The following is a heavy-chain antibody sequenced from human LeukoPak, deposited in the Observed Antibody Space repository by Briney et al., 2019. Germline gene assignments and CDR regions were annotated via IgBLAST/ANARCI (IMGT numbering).Heavy chain of an antibody. CDR1: GFTFSSYA. D-gene: IGHD3-22*01. CDR3: ARVGYYYDSSGYYDPIDY. V-gene: IGHV3-30-3*01. J-gene: IGHJ4*02. Sequence: GGSLRLSCAASGFTFSSYAMHWVRQAPGKGLEWVAVISYDGSNKYYADSVKGRFTISRDNSKNTLYLQMNSLRAEDTAVYYCARVGYYYDSSGYYDPIDYWGQGTLVTVTS. CDR2: ISYDGSNK.